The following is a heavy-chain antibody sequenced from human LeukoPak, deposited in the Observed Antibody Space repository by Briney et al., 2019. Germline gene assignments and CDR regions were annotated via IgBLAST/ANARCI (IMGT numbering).Heavy chain of an antibody. CDR1: GFTFSSYA. V-gene: IGHV3-53*01. Sequence: GGSLRLPCAASGFTFSSYAMSWVRQAPGKGLEWVSVIYSGGSTYYADSVKGRLTISRDNSKNTLYLQMNSLRAEDTAVYYCARSRYYYDSSGYQRTRYYFDYWGQGTLVTVSS. J-gene: IGHJ4*02. D-gene: IGHD3-22*01. CDR3: ARSRYYYDSSGYQRTRYYFDY. CDR2: IYSGGST.